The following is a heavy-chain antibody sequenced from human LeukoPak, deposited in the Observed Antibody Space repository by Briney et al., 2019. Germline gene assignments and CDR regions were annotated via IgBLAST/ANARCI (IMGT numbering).Heavy chain of an antibody. CDR2: IRSKAYGGTT. CDR1: GFTFGDYA. V-gene: IGHV3-49*03. Sequence: GGSLRLSCTASGFTFGDYAMSLFRQAPGKGLEWVGFIRSKAYGGTTEYAASVKGRFTISRDDSKSIAYLQMNSLKTEDTAVYYCTRDLVDFWSGYYFDYWGQGTLVTVSS. J-gene: IGHJ4*02. CDR3: TRDLVDFWSGYYFDY. D-gene: IGHD3-3*01.